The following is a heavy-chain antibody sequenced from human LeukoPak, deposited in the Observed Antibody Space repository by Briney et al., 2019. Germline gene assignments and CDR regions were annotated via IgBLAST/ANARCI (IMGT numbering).Heavy chain of an antibody. CDR2: INRNSGGT. D-gene: IGHD5-18*01. V-gene: IGHV1-2*02. CDR1: GYTFTGYY. J-gene: IGHJ6*03. CDR3: ARGGYSYGHYYYYYYMHV. Sequence: ASVKVSCKASGYTFTGYYMHWVRQAPGQGLEWMGWINRNSGGTNYAQKFQGRVTMTRDTSISTAYMELSRLRSDDTAVYYCARGGYSYGHYYYYYYMHVWGKGTTVTVSS.